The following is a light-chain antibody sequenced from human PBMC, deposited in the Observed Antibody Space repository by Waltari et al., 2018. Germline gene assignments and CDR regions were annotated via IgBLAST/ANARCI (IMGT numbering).Light chain of an antibody. Sequence: QTVVTQEPSFSVSPGGTVTLTCGLSSGSVSTNHYPRGYQQTPGQPPRPLIYRTNIRPSGVPDRFSGSILGNKAALTITGAQADDESDYYCVLYVGGGISMFGGGARLTVL. CDR1: SGSVSTNHY. CDR3: VLYVGGGISM. J-gene: IGLJ3*02. V-gene: IGLV8-61*01. CDR2: RTN.